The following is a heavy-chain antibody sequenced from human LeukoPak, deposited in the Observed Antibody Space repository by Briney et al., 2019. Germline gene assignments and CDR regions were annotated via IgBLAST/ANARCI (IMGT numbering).Heavy chain of an antibody. V-gene: IGHV3-30*04. J-gene: IGHJ4*02. Sequence: GGSLRLSCAASGFTFSSYAMHWVRQAPGKGLEWVAVISYDGSNKYYADSVKGRFTISRDNSKNTLYLQMNSLRAEDTAVYYCARDLPPLADYGDFIDYWGQGTLVTVSS. CDR1: GFTFSSYA. CDR3: ARDLPPLADYGDFIDY. CDR2: ISYDGSNK. D-gene: IGHD4-17*01.